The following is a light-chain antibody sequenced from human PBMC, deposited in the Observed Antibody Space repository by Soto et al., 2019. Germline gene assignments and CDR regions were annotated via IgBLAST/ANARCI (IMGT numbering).Light chain of an antibody. CDR3: QQYDNWPRT. CDR1: QSVSSN. Sequence: EIVMTQSPATLSVSPGERATLSCRASQSVSSNLAWYQQKPGQAPRLLIYGASTRATGIPARFSGSGSGTEITLTISGLQSEDFAFYYCQQYDNWPRTFGQGTKVDIK. V-gene: IGKV3-15*01. CDR2: GAS. J-gene: IGKJ1*01.